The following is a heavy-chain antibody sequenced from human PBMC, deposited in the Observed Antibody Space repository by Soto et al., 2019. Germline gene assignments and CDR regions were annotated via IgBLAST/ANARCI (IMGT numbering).Heavy chain of an antibody. CDR3: ARLILRFLEWLPTDYGMDF. CDR1: GGSISSSSYY. V-gene: IGHV4-39*01. Sequence: LSLTCTVSGGSISSSSYYWGWIRQPPGKGLEWIGSIYYSGSTYYNPSLKSRVTISVDTSKNQFSLKLSSVTAADTAAYYYARLILRFLEWLPTDYGMDFWGQGTTVTVSS. D-gene: IGHD3-3*01. J-gene: IGHJ6*02. CDR2: IYYSGST.